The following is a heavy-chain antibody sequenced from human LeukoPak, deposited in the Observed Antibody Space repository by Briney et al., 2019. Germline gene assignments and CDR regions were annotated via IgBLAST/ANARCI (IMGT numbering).Heavy chain of an antibody. CDR3: ARGGTSSYYYYFYMDV. Sequence: GGSLRLSCAASGSTFRSYWMSWVRQVPGKGLEWVALIKQDGSEKYYVDSMKGRFTISRDNGKNSLYLQMNSLRAEDTAVYYCARGGTSSYYYYFYMDVWGRGTMVTVSS. J-gene: IGHJ6*03. V-gene: IGHV3-7*01. D-gene: IGHD2-2*01. CDR2: IKQDGSEK. CDR1: GSTFRSYW.